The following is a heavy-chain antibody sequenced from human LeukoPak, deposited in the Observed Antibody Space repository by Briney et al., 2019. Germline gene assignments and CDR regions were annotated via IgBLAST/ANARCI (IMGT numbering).Heavy chain of an antibody. CDR3: ARLRCSSTSCFFDY. Sequence: GGPLRLSCAASGFTVSGNYMSWVRQAPGKGLEWVANIKQDESEKNYVDSVKGRFTISRDNAKNSLYLQMNSLRAEDTAVYYCARLRCSSTSCFFDYWGQGTLVTVSS. D-gene: IGHD2-2*01. V-gene: IGHV3-7*01. CDR1: GFTVSGNY. CDR2: IKQDESEK. J-gene: IGHJ4*02.